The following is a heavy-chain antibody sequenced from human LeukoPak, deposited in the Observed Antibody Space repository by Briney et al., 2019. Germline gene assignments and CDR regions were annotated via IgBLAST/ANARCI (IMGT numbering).Heavy chain of an antibody. CDR2: ISGSGGTT. V-gene: IGHV3-23*01. Sequence: AGGSLRLSCAASGFTFSSYDMIWVRQAPGKGLEWVSAISGSGGTTYYADSVKGRFTISRDNSKNTLYLQMNSLRAEDTAVYYCARAGSSGYYLTFDYWGQGTLVTVSS. J-gene: IGHJ4*02. D-gene: IGHD3-22*01. CDR3: ARAGSSGYYLTFDY. CDR1: GFTFSSYD.